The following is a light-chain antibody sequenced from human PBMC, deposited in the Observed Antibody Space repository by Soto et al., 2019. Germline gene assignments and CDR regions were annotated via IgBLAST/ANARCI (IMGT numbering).Light chain of an antibody. CDR3: QQYGSSPHT. CDR1: QSVTSSF. J-gene: IGKJ4*01. V-gene: IGKV3-20*01. Sequence: EIVLTQSPGTLSLSPGERATLSCRASQSVTSSFLAWYQQKPGQAPRLLIYGASSRATGIPDRFSGSGSGTDFTLTISRLEPEDFAVYYCQQYGSSPHTVGGGTKMEIK. CDR2: GAS.